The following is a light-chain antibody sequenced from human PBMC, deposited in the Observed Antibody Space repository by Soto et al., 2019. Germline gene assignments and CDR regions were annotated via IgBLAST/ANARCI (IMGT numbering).Light chain of an antibody. V-gene: IGKV3-15*01. CDR1: QSVGHN. CDR3: QQYNNWPRT. Sequence: DIVMTQSPVTLSVSPGDRATLSCRASQSVGHNVAWFQQKPGQAPKLLIYGASAGATGIPDRFSGSGFGTEFTLTISSLQSEDLAFYYCQQYNNWPRTFGQGTKVEMK. J-gene: IGKJ1*01. CDR2: GAS.